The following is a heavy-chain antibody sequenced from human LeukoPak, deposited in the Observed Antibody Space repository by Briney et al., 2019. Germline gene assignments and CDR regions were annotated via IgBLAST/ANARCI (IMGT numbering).Heavy chain of an antibody. CDR3: ARDSYSSTWYPSYYFDY. CDR1: GDSISSSGYY. J-gene: IGHJ4*02. CDR2: IYYSGSI. D-gene: IGHD6-13*01. Sequence: PSETLSPTCTVSGDSISSSGYYWGWIRQPPGKGLEWIGSIYYSGSIYYNPSLKSRVTISVDTSKNQFSLKLTSVTAADTAVYHCARDSYSSTWYPSYYFDYWGQGTLVTVSS. V-gene: IGHV4-39*07.